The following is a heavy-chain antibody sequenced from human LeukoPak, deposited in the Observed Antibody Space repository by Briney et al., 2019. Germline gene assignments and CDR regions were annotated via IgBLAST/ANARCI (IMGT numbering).Heavy chain of an antibody. D-gene: IGHD6-13*01. J-gene: IGHJ6*02. CDR3: ASQIAAAGLRSYYGMDV. CDR1: GYSFTSYG. CDR2: ISAYNGNT. Sequence: AASVKVSCKASGYSFTSYGITWVRQAPGQGLEWMGWISAYNGNTNYAQKLLGRVTMTTDTSTSTAYMELRSLRSDDTAVYYCASQIAAAGLRSYYGMDVWGQGTTVTVSS. V-gene: IGHV1-18*01.